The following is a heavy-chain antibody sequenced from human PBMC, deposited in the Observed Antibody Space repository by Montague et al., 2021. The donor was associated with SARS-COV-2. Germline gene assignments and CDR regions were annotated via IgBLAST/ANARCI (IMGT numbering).Heavy chain of an antibody. Sequence: TLSLTCTVAGDSTNSGSYDWSWLRQPAGKGLEWIGRVYRSGDTKYQPSLESRISISIDTSKNQISLRLTSVTAADTGVYYCGRGLVGFAGHWLWGHGTVVTVS. V-gene: IGHV4-61*02. J-gene: IGHJ3*01. CDR3: GRGLVGFAGHWL. CDR1: GDSTNSGSYD. CDR2: VYRSGDT. D-gene: IGHD1-26*01.